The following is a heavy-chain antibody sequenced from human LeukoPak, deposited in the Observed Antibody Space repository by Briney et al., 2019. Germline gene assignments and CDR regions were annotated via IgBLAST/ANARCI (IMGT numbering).Heavy chain of an antibody. CDR1: GFTFSSYA. CDR2: ISYDGSNK. Sequence: PGGSLRLSCAASGFTFSSYAMHWVRQAPGKGLEWVAVISYDGSNKYYADSVKGRFTISRDNSKNTLYLQMNSLRAEDTAVYYCRGDSSSWYTYAFDIWGQGTMVTVSS. CDR3: RGDSSSWYTYAFDI. D-gene: IGHD6-13*01. J-gene: IGHJ3*02. V-gene: IGHV3-30*04.